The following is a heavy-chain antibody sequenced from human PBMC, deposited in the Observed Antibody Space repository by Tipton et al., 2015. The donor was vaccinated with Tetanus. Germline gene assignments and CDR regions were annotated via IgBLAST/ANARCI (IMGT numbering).Heavy chain of an antibody. V-gene: IGHV4-59*03. CDR1: GASITGYY. Sequence: TLSLTCTISGASITGYYWSWIRQSPGRGLEWIGYIHYAGSTNYNPSLKSRITISVDTSRNQSSLKMKSVTAADTAVYYCVNGTGDWFDPWGQGILVTVSS. D-gene: IGHD1-14*01. CDR2: IHYAGST. CDR3: VNGTGDWFDP. J-gene: IGHJ5*02.